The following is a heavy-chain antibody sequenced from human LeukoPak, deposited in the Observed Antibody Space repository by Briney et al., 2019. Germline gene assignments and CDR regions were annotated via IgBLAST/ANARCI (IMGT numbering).Heavy chain of an antibody. CDR2: ISGSGGST. CDR1: GFTFSSYA. CDR3: AKVGSQFGELCFDY. V-gene: IGHV3-23*01. Sequence: GGSLRLSCAASGFTFSSYAMSWVRQAPGKGLEWVSAISGSGGSTYYADFVKGRFTISRDNSKNTLYLQMNSLRAEDTAVYYCAKVGSQFGELCFDYWGQGTLVTVSS. D-gene: IGHD3-10*01. J-gene: IGHJ4*02.